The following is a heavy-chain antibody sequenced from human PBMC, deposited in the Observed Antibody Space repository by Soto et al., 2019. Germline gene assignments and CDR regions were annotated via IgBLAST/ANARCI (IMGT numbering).Heavy chain of an antibody. D-gene: IGHD2-15*01. CDR2: IYHSGSA. CDR1: SASISSGAYS. Sequence: SETLSLTCDVSSASISSGAYSWSWIRQPPGKGLEWIGYIYHSGSAYYTPSLKSRVTMSMDRSKDQLSLKLSSVTAADTAVYFCARGMVKGNYFDYWAQGTLVTV. J-gene: IGHJ4*02. CDR3: ARGMVKGNYFDY. V-gene: IGHV4-30-2*01.